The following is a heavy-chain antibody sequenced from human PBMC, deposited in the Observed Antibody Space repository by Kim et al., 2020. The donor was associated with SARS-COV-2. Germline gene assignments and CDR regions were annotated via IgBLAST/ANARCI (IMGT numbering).Heavy chain of an antibody. CDR2: SGSTR. D-gene: IGHD2-21*01. Sequence: SGSTRYYADSVKGRFTISRDNAKNSLYLQMNSLRAEDTAVYYCARDIPHYWGQGTLVTVSS. CDR3: ARDIPHY. V-gene: IGHV3-48*03. J-gene: IGHJ4*02.